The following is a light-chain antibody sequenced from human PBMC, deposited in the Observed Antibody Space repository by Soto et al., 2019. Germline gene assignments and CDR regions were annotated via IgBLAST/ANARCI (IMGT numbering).Light chain of an antibody. J-gene: IGKJ1*01. CDR3: HQYGISPPT. CDR2: GVS. CDR1: QSVDGY. V-gene: IGKV3-20*01. Sequence: TQSPDTLSVSLGKSATLSCRASQSVDGYLAWYHQRPGQSPRLLISGVSNRATGTPDRFSGSGSGTDFTLTISSLEPEDFAVFYCHQYGISPPTFGPGTKVDIK.